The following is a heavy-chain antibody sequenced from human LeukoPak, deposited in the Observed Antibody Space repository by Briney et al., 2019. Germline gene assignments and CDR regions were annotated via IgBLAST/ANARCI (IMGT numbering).Heavy chain of an antibody. Sequence: GASVKVSCKASGYSFTTYGISWLRQAPGHGLEWIAWISVYSGNTNYADKVRGRVLVTTDISATTAYLELKSLRYDDTGVYYCAKMDSDSSGFFSNWGQGTPVTVSS. CDR2: ISVYSGNT. CDR1: GYSFTTYG. CDR3: AKMDSDSSGFFSN. V-gene: IGHV1-18*01. J-gene: IGHJ4*02. D-gene: IGHD3-22*01.